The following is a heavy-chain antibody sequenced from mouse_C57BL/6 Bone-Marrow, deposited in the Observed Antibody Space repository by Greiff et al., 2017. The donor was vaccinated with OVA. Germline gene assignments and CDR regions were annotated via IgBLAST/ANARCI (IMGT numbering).Heavy chain of an antibody. V-gene: IGHV8-8*01. CDR1: GFSLSTFGMG. J-gene: IGHJ1*03. D-gene: IGHD1-1*01. Sequence: QVTLKVCGPGILQPSQTLSLTCSFSGFSLSTFGMGVGWIRQPSGKGLEWLAHIWWDDDKYYNPALKSRLTISKDTSKNQVFLKIANVDTADTATDYCARIRYYGSFWYFDVWGTGTTVTVSS. CDR3: ARIRYYGSFWYFDV. CDR2: IWWDDDK.